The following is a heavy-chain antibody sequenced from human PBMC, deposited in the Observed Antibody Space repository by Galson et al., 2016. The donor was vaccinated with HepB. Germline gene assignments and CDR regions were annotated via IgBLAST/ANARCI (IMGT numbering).Heavy chain of an antibody. CDR3: ATVHGPRGWLC. V-gene: IGHV3-53*01. CDR2: IYPGGET. Sequence: RLSCAASGFTVSSHYMGWVRQAPGKGLEWVSIIYPGGETHYADSLKGRFTISRDNSKNTLYLQMNSLRVEDTAVYYCATVHGPRGWLCWGHGTLVIVSS. CDR1: GFTVSSHY. J-gene: IGHJ4*03. D-gene: IGHD6-19*01.